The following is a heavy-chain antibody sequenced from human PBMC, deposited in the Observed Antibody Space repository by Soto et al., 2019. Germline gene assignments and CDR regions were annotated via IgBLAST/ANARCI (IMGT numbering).Heavy chain of an antibody. J-gene: IGHJ3*02. Sequence: GSLRLSCVASGFTLSTYWMAWVRQTPGKGLEFVANIRPDGNEINYVDSVKGRFTISRDNAKNSLFLQMNSLRHDDTAVYYCGTDQWGGAFDIGGQGTTVT. CDR1: GFTLSTYW. CDR3: GTDQWGGAFDI. V-gene: IGHV3-7*01. CDR2: IRPDGNEI. D-gene: IGHD3-10*01.